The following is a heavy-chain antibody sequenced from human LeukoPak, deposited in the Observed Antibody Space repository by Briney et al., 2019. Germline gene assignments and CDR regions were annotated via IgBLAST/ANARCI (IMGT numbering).Heavy chain of an antibody. V-gene: IGHV4-31*02. CDR3: AREAAAGANFDY. D-gene: IGHD6-13*01. J-gene: IGHJ4*02. Sequence: LRLSCAASGFTFSSYAMSWIRQHPGKGLEWIGYIYYSGSTYYNPSLKSRVTISVDTSKDQFSLKLSSVTAADTAVYYCAREAAAGANFDYWGQGTLVTVSS. CDR1: GFTFSSYA. CDR2: IYYSGST.